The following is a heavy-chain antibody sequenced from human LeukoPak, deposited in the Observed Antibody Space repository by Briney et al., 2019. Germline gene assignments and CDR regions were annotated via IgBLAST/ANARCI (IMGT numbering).Heavy chain of an antibody. CDR1: GYSFIGYY. J-gene: IGHJ4*02. CDR3: AVVRGRYWVFDY. D-gene: IGHD1-26*01. V-gene: IGHV1-2*02. CDR2: INPNSGDT. Sequence: ASVKVSCKASGYSFIGYYMHWVRQAPGQGLEWMGWINPNSGDTRYAQKFQGRVTMTRDTSISTAYMELSRLRSDDTAVYYCAVVRGRYWVFDYWGQGTLVTVSS.